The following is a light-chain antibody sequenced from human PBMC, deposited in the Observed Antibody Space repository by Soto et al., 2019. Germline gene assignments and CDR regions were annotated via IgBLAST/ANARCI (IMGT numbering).Light chain of an antibody. CDR1: QNIISN. J-gene: IGKJ5*01. V-gene: IGKV3-15*01. CDR3: QQYNNWPIT. CDR2: AAS. Sequence: EIVMTQSPATLSVSPGERATLSCRASQNIISNSAWYQQKPGQAPRLLIYAASTRATGIPARFSGSGSGTEFTLTISSLQSEDFEIYYCQQYNNWPITFGQGKRLEIK.